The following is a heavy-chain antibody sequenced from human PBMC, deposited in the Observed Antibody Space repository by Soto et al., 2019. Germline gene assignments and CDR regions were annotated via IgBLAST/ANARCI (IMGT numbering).Heavy chain of an antibody. CDR3: ARYSAASGTYYFDY. CDR2: IYYSGST. J-gene: IGHJ4*01. V-gene: IGHV4-59*01. D-gene: IGHD6-13*01. Sequence: TSETLSLTCTFSGCSISSYYWSWIRQPPGKGLEWIGYIYYSGSTNYNPSLKSRVTISVDTSKNQFSLKLSSVTAADTGVYYCARYSAASGTYYFDYWGPGTLVTVSS. CDR1: GCSISSYY.